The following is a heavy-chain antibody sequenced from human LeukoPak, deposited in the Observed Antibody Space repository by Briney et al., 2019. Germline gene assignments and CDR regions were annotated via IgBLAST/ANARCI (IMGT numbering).Heavy chain of an antibody. V-gene: IGHV3-49*03. CDR3: TRKELLWFGENYFDY. CDR1: GFTFGDYA. Sequence: PGRSLRLSCTASGFTFGDYAMSWFRQAPGKGLEWVGFIKSKAYGGTTEYAASVKGRFTISRDDSKSIAYLQMNSLKTEDTAVYYCTRKELLWFGENYFDYWGRGTLVTVSS. CDR2: IKSKAYGGTT. J-gene: IGHJ4*02. D-gene: IGHD3-10*01.